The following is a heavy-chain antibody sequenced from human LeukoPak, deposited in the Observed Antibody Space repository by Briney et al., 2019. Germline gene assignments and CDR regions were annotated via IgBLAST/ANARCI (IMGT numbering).Heavy chain of an antibody. CDR3: AYDYVWGSHPAIILDY. CDR2: INAGNRNT. V-gene: IGHV1-3*01. Sequence: ASVKVSCKASGYTFTSYAMHWVRQAPGQRLEWMGWINAGNRNTKYSQKFQGRVTITRDTSASTAYMELSSLRSEDTAVYYCAYDYVWGSHPAIILDYWGQGTLVTVSS. J-gene: IGHJ4*02. D-gene: IGHD3-16*01. CDR1: GYTFTSYA.